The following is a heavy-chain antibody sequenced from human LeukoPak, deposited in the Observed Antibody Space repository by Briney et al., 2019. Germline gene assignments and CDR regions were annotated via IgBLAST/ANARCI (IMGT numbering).Heavy chain of an antibody. V-gene: IGHV1-69*13. CDR3: ARRGDCSGGSCYGTNWFDP. Sequence: GASVKVSCKASGGTFSSYAISWVRQAPGQGLEWMGGIIPIFDTTNYAHKFQGRVTITADESTSTVYMELSSLRSEDTALYYCARRGDCSGGSCYGTNWFDPWGQGTLVTVSS. CDR1: GGTFSSYA. D-gene: IGHD2-15*01. CDR2: IIPIFDTT. J-gene: IGHJ5*02.